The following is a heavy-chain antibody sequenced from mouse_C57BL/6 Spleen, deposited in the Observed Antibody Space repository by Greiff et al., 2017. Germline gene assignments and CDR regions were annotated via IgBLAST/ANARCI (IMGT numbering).Heavy chain of an antibody. J-gene: IGHJ2*01. V-gene: IGHV1-69*01. Sequence: QVQLQQPGAELVMPGASVKLSCKASGYTFTSYWMHWVKPRPGQGLEWIGEVDPSDSYTNYNQKFKGKSTLTVDKSSSTAYMQLSSLTSEDSAVYYCARGTTVVLDYWGQGTTLTVSS. D-gene: IGHD1-1*01. CDR3: ARGTTVVLDY. CDR2: VDPSDSYT. CDR1: GYTFTSYW.